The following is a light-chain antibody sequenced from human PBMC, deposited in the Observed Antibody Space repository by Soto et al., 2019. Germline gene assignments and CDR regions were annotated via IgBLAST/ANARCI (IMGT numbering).Light chain of an antibody. CDR1: QSVSSY. V-gene: IGKV3-11*01. J-gene: IGKJ1*01. CDR3: QQRSNYPT. CDR2: DAS. Sequence: ENVLTQSPATLSLSPGERATLSCRASQSVSSYLAWYQQKPGQAPRLLIYDASNRATGIPARFSGSGPGTDFTLTISSLEPEDFAVYYCQQRSNYPTFGQGTKVEIK.